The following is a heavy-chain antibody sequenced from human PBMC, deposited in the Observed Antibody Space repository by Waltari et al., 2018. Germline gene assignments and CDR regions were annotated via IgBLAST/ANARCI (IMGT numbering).Heavy chain of an antibody. CDR1: GFSFSTYS. CDR3: ASGGWGFYLGY. V-gene: IGHV3-21*01. CDR2: ISADSSYR. Sequence: EVQLVESGGGLVKPGGSLRLSCAASGFSFSTYSMNWVRQAQGKGLEWSSSISADSSYRHYAESVKGRFTVSRDNAKNSLSLQINSLRAEDTAVYYCASGGWGFYLGYWGQGALVTVSS. J-gene: IGHJ4*02. D-gene: IGHD3-16*01.